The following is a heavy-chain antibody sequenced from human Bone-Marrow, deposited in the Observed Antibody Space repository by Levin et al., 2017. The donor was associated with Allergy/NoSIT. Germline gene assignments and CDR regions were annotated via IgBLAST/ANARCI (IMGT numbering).Heavy chain of an antibody. CDR3: AREGMTSVTRRPFEI. D-gene: IGHD4-17*01. CDR1: GYTFTNYG. Sequence: KTGESLKISCKASGYTFTNYGISWVRQAPGQGLEWMGWVSVYNGNTNYAQKLQGRVTMTTDTSTSTAYMELRSLRSDDTAVYYCAREGMTSVTRRPFEIWGQGTMVTVSS. CDR2: VSVYNGNT. V-gene: IGHV1-18*01. J-gene: IGHJ3*02.